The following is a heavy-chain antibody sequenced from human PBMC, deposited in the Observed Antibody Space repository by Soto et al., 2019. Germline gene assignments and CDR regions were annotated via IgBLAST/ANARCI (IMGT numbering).Heavy chain of an antibody. CDR2: ISSSSNFI. CDR3: ARDLVAVAGTRWGGAFEY. D-gene: IGHD6-19*01. Sequence: PGGSLRLSCAASGFTFSTYSMNWVRQAPGKGLEWVSSISSSSNFIYYADSVKGRITISRDNAKNSLFLQMDSLRAEDTAVYYCARDLVAVAGTRWGGAFEYWGQGTLVTVSS. V-gene: IGHV3-21*01. J-gene: IGHJ4*02. CDR1: GFTFSTYS.